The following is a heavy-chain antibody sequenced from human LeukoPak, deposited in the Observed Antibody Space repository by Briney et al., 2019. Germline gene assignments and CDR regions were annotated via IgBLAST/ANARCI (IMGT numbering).Heavy chain of an antibody. D-gene: IGHD3-22*01. V-gene: IGHV3-33*01. Sequence: GSLRLSCEASGFTFSRFGMHWVRQAPGKGLEWVAVIWYDGSNQDYADSVKGRFTISRDNSKNTLYLQVSSLRAEDTAVYYCARDRWYDGSGYIAAFDSWGQGTLVTVS. CDR2: IWYDGSNQ. J-gene: IGHJ4*02. CDR3: ARDRWYDGSGYIAAFDS. CDR1: GFTFSRFG.